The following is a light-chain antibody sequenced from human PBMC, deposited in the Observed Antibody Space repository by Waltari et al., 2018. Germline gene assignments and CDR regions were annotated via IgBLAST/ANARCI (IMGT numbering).Light chain of an antibody. V-gene: IGKV1-33*01. J-gene: IGKJ4*01. CDR1: QDISNY. CDR3: QQYDNLPLT. Sequence: DIQMTQSPSSLSASVGDRVTITCQASQDISNYLNWYQQKPGKAPKLLIYDASNLETGVPSRFSGSGSGTDFTCTISSLQPEDIGTYYCQQYDNLPLTFGGGTKVEIK. CDR2: DAS.